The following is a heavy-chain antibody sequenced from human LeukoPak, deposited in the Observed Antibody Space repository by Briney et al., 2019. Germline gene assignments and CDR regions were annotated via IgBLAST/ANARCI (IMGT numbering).Heavy chain of an antibody. Sequence: PGGSLRLSCAASGFTFSSYGMHWVRQAPGKGLEWVAVIWYDGSNKYYADSVKGRFTISRDNSKNTLYLQMNSLRAEDTAVYYCARAILGYRYYYYGMDVWGQGTTVTVSS. V-gene: IGHV3-33*01. CDR2: IWYDGSNK. CDR1: GFTFSSYG. CDR3: ARAILGYRYYYYGMDV. J-gene: IGHJ6*02. D-gene: IGHD3-9*01.